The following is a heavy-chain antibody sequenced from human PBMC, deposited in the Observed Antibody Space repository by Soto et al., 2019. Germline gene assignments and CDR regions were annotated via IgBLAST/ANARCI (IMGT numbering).Heavy chain of an antibody. J-gene: IGHJ5*02. CDR1: GGTFSSYI. CDR3: ATGGGGNWFDP. Sequence: VASVKVSCKVSGGTFSSYIITWVRQAPGQGLEWMGRIIPILGTVDYAQRFQGRVTITADTATNTAYMSLSSLGSSDTAVYYCATGGGGNWFDPWGHGTLVTVSS. V-gene: IGHV1-69*08. CDR2: IIPILGTV. D-gene: IGHD3-10*01.